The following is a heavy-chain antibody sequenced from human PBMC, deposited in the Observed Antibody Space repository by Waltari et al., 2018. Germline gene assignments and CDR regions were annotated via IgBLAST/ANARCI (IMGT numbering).Heavy chain of an antibody. CDR1: GFTFSSYA. Sequence: EVQLVESGGGLVQPGGSLRLSCAASGFTFSSYAMSWVRQAPGKGLEWVSAISGSGGSTYYADSVKGRFTISRDNSKNTLYLQMNSLRAEDTAVYYCAKDEGGATFLGLLDYYYGMDVWGQGTTVIVS. CDR2: ISGSGGST. D-gene: IGHD1-26*01. V-gene: IGHV3-23*04. CDR3: AKDEGGATFLGLLDYYYGMDV. J-gene: IGHJ6*02.